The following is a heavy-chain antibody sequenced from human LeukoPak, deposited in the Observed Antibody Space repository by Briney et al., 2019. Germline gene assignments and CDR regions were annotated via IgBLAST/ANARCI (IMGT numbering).Heavy chain of an antibody. D-gene: IGHD3-22*01. CDR1: GFTVSSNY. CDR2: IYSGGST. CDR3: ARDLGYYYDSSGYHGYAFDI. Sequence: PGGSLRLSCAASGFTVSSNYMSWVRQAPGKGLECVSVIYSGGSTFSADSVKGRFTISRDNSKNTLYLQMNSLRAEDTAVYYCARDLGYYYDSSGYHGYAFDIWGQGTMVTVSS. J-gene: IGHJ3*02. V-gene: IGHV3-53*01.